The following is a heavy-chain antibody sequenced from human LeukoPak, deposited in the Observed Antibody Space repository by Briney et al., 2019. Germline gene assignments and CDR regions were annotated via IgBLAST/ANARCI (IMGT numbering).Heavy chain of an antibody. V-gene: IGHV3-23*01. CDR1: GFTFSSYA. Sequence: GGSLRLSCAVSGFTFSSYAMSWVRQAPGKGLEWVSAISGSGGSTYYADSVKGRFTISRDNSKNTLYLQMNSLRAEDTAVYYCAKDPAPYQLPYNWFGPWGQGTLVTVSS. CDR3: AKDPAPYQLPYNWFGP. J-gene: IGHJ5*02. CDR2: ISGSGGST. D-gene: IGHD2-2*01.